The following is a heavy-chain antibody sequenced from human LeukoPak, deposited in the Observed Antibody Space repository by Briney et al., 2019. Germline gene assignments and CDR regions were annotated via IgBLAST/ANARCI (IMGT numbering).Heavy chain of an antibody. CDR3: AKDFVDFGSWDFDY. D-gene: IGHD6-13*01. V-gene: IGHV3-23*01. Sequence: EGSLRLSCAASGFTFSSYAMSWVRQAPGKGLEWVSAISGSGGSTYYADSVKGRFTISRDNSKNTLYLQMNSLRAEDTAVYYCAKDFVDFGSWDFDYWGQGTLVTVSS. J-gene: IGHJ4*02. CDR1: GFTFSSYA. CDR2: ISGSGGST.